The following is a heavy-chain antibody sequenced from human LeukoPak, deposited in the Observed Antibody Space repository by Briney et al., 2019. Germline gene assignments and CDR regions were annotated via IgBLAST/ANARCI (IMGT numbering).Heavy chain of an antibody. CDR3: AKDSTYYYGSGSSSGKDY. CDR2: IRTDGSST. CDR1: GFTFDDYA. Sequence: GVSVRLSCAASGFTFDDYAMHWVRQAPGKGLEWVSRIRTDGSSTTYGDSVKGRFTISRDNAKNTLYLQMNSLRAEDTAVYYCAKDSTYYYGSGSSSGKDYWGEGTLVSVSS. V-gene: IGHV3-74*03. J-gene: IGHJ4*02. D-gene: IGHD3-10*01.